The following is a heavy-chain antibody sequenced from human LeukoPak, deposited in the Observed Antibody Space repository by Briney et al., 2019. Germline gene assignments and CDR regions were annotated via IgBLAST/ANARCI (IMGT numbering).Heavy chain of an antibody. Sequence: SETLSLTCAVSGGSISNYYCSWIRQPPGEGLGWLGYIHYIGYTNYNPSLKSRVTISVATSKNQSSLNLSSVTAADTAVYYCARHWGSDWYFDLWGRGTLVTVSS. V-gene: IGHV4-59*01. D-gene: IGHD7-27*01. J-gene: IGHJ2*01. CDR2: IHYIGYT. CDR3: ARHWGSDWYFDL. CDR1: GGSISNYY.